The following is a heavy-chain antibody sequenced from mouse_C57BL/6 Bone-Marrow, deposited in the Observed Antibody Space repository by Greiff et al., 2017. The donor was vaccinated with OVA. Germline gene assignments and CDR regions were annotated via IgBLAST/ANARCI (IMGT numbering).Heavy chain of an antibody. CDR3: ASGTTVVD. CDR1: GYSFTGYY. CDR2: INPSTGGT. D-gene: IGHD1-1*01. J-gene: IGHJ2*01. Sequence: EVQLQESGPELVKPGASVKISCKASGYSFTGYYMHWVKQSSEKSLEWIGEINPSTGGTSYNQKFKGKATLTVDKSSSTAYMQLKSLTSEDSAVYYCASGTTVVDWGQGTTLTVSS. V-gene: IGHV1-43*01.